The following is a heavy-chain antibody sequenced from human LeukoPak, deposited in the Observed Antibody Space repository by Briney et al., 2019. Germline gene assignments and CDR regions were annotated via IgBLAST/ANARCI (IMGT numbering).Heavy chain of an antibody. CDR3: ARTPYYDYVRGSYRYELYYFDY. D-gene: IGHD3-16*02. V-gene: IGHV4-39*01. CDR2: IYYSGST. J-gene: IGHJ4*02. Sequence: SETLSLTCTVSGGSISSSSYYWGWVRQPPGKGLEWIGNIYYSGSTYYNPSLKSRVTISVDTSKNQFSLKLSSVTAADTAVYYCARTPYYDYVRGSYRYELYYFDYWGQGTLVTVSS. CDR1: GGSISSSSYY.